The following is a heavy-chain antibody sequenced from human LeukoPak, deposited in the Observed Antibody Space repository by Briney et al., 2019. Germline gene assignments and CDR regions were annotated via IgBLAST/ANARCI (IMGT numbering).Heavy chain of an antibody. CDR2: ILSDGSKE. CDR3: ARGYVVVTADAFDI. CDR1: GFTFSSYG. V-gene: IGHV3-33*01. Sequence: GGSLRLSCAASGFTFSSYGMHWVRQAPGKGLEWVAVILSDGSKEFYTDSVKGRFTISRDNSKNTLYLQMNSLRAEDTAVYYCARGYVVVTADAFDIWGQGTMVTVSS. D-gene: IGHD2-21*02. J-gene: IGHJ3*02.